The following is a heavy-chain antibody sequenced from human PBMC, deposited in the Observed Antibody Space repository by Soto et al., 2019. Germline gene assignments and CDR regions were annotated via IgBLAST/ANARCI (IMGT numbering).Heavy chain of an antibody. CDR2: IYSGGST. V-gene: IGHV3-66*01. J-gene: IGHJ4*02. Sequence: EVQLVESGGGLVQPGGSLRLSCAASGFTVSSNYMTWVRQAPGKGLEWVSLIYSGGSTYYADSVKGRFTISRDNSKNTLYLQMNRLRAEDTAVYYCAGTRSLDYWGQGTLVTVSS. CDR1: GFTVSSNY. CDR3: AGTRSLDY.